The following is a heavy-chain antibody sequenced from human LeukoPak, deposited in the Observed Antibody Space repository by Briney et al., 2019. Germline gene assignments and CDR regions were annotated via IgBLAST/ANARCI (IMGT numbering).Heavy chain of an antibody. D-gene: IGHD6-13*01. Sequence: GESLKISCKGSGYSFTSYWIGWVRQMPGKGLEWMGIIYPGDSDTRYSPSFQGRVTISADKSISTAYLQWSSLKASDTAMYYCARRRQRGYSSSWYVDAFDIWGQGTMVTVSS. CDR1: GYSFTSYW. CDR3: ARRRQRGYSSSWYVDAFDI. V-gene: IGHV5-51*01. CDR2: IYPGDSDT. J-gene: IGHJ3*02.